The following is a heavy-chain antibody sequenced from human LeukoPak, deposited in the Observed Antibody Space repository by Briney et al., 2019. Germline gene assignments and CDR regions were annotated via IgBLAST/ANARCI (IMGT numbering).Heavy chain of an antibody. D-gene: IGHD7-27*01. CDR2: MSPNSGDT. V-gene: IGHV1-8*01. J-gene: IGHJ4*02. CDR1: GYTFTSYD. CDR3: ARGPPNWGYDY. Sequence: WASVKVSCKASGYTFTSYDFNWVRQATGQRPEWMGWMSPNSGDTGYAQKFQDRVTMTRNTSISTAYMELSSLRSDDTAVYCCARGPPNWGYDYWGPGTLVTVSS.